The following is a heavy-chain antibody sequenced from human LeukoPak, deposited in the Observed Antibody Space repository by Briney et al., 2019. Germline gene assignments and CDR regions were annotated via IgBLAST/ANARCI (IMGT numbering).Heavy chain of an antibody. V-gene: IGHV3-30*03. CDR2: ISSDIDNK. CDR1: GFTFSSYG. D-gene: IGHD5-18*01. J-gene: IGHJ3*02. Sequence: GRSLRLSCAASGFTFSSYGMHWVRQAPGKGLDWVAVISSDIDNKYYADSVKGRFTISRDNAKNSLYLQMKSLRAEDTAVYYCARANTAMVWDAFDIWGQGTMITVSS. CDR3: ARANTAMVWDAFDI.